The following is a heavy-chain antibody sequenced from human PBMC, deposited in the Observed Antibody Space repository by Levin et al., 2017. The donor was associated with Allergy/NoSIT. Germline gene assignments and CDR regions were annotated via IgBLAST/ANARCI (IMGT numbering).Heavy chain of an antibody. CDR1: GFTFDNNG. D-gene: IGHD1/OR15-1a*01. V-gene: IGHV3-9*01. CDR2: ISWNSGS. J-gene: IGHJ4*02. Sequence: GGSLRLSCEASGFTFDNNGMHWVRQAPGKGLEWVSGISWNSGSSYADSVKGRFTISRDNAKNSLYLQMNSLRVEDTALYYCTKGDPGTVGYFHYWGQGTLVTVSS. CDR3: TKGDPGTVGYFHY.